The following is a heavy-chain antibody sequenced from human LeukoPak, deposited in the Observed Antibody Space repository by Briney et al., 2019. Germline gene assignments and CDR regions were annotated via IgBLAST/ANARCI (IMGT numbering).Heavy chain of an antibody. V-gene: IGHV3-7*01. CDR2: IKRDGSEK. Sequence: PGGTLRLSCAASGFTFSSYWMSWVRQAPGKGLVWVANIKRDGSEKYYVDSVKGRFTISRDNSKNTMSLQMSSLRDEDTAVYYCARDRPTGNYYSIDWWGQGTLVTVPS. J-gene: IGHJ4*02. D-gene: IGHD1-26*01. CDR3: ARDRPTGNYYSIDW. CDR1: GFTFSSYW.